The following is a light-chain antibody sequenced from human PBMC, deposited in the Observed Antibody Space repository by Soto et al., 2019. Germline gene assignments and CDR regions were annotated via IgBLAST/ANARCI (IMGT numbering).Light chain of an antibody. CDR2: GAS. V-gene: IGKV3-15*01. J-gene: IGKJ5*01. Sequence: EIVLTQSPCTLSLSPGERATLSCRASQSVSSNLAWYQQKPGQAPRLLIYGASTRATDIPARFSGSGSGTEFTLTISSLQSEDFAVYYCQQYNNWPITFGQGTRLEI. CDR1: QSVSSN. CDR3: QQYNNWPIT.